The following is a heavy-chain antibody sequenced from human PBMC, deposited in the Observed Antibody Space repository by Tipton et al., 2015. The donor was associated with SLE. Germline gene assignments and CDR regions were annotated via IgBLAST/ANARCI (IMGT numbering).Heavy chain of an antibody. D-gene: IGHD2-8*02. V-gene: IGHV4-31*03. Sequence: TLSLTCSVSGDFLTTSVYYWGWIRQHPVMGLEWVGHISYSGGTYYNPSLKSRLVMSVDTSNSHFSLRLNSVTAADTAVYYCARGLSSLVGFYYYYYMDVWGKGTTVTVSS. CDR3: ARGLSSLVGFYYYYYMDV. CDR1: GDFLTTSVYY. J-gene: IGHJ6*03. CDR2: ISYSGGT.